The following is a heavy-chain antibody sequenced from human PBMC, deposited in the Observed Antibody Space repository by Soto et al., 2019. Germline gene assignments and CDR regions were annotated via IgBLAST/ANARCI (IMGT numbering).Heavy chain of an antibody. D-gene: IGHD3-10*01. CDR2: VSHSGST. CDR1: GGSFSGYY. Sequence: QVQLQEWGAGLLKPTETLSLTCAVYGGSFSGYYWSWIRQPPGKGLAWIGEVSHSGSTNYNPSLKSRVTISVDTAKSQFSRKLSSVTAADTAVYYCARGPYGSGIRSPYYFYYMGVWGKGTTVTVSS. J-gene: IGHJ6*03. CDR3: ARGPYGSGIRSPYYFYYMGV. V-gene: IGHV4-34*01.